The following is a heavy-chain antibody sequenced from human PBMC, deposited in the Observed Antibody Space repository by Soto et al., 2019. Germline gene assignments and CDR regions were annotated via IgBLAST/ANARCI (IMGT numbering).Heavy chain of an antibody. CDR2: IYYSGST. V-gene: IGHV4-30-4*01. CDR1: GGSISSGDYY. D-gene: IGHD5-18*01. CDR3: ARARGYSYGPTSAFDY. Sequence: QVQLQESGPGLVKPSQTLSLTCTVSGGSISSGDYYWSWIRQPPGKGLEWIGYIYYSGSTYYNPSLKSRVTISVDPSKNQFSLKLSSVTAADTAVYYCARARGYSYGPTSAFDYWGQGTLVTVSS. J-gene: IGHJ4*02.